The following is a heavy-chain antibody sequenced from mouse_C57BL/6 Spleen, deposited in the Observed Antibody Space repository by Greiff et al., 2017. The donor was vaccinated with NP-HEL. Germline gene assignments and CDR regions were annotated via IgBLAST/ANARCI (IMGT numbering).Heavy chain of an antibody. D-gene: IGHD2-5*01. CDR2: IRNKANNHAT. CDR1: GFTFSDAW. CDR3: TRPGYSNPRAMDY. V-gene: IGHV6-6*01. Sequence: EVKLVESGGGLVQPGGSMKLSCAASGFTFSDAWMDWVRQSPEKGLEWVAEIRNKANNHATYYAESVKGRFTISRDDSKSSVYLQMNSLRAEDTGIYYCTRPGYSNPRAMDYWGQGTSVTVSS. J-gene: IGHJ4*01.